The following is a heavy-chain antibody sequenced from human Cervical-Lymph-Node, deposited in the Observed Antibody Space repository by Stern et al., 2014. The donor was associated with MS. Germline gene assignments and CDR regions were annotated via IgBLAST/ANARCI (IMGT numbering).Heavy chain of an antibody. V-gene: IGHV3-11*01. CDR3: ARGSAISYGMDV. CDR1: AFAFSDFY. CDR2: ISGRGNTI. J-gene: IGHJ6*02. D-gene: IGHD2-2*02. Sequence: VQPVESGGGLVQPGGSLRLSCAASAFAFSDFYMSWIRQAPGKGLEWVSYISGRGNTIYYADSVKGRFTISRDNARNSLYLQMNSLRAEDTAVYYCARGSAISYGMDVWGQGTTVTVSS.